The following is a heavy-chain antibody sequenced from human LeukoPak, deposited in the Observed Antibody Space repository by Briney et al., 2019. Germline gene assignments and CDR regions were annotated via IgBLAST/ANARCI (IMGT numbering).Heavy chain of an antibody. D-gene: IGHD3-3*01. J-gene: IGHJ4*02. V-gene: IGHV1-18*01. CDR1: GYTFTSYG. CDR2: ISAYNGNT. CDR3: AREGHYDFWSGGNFDY. Sequence: ASVNVSCKASGYTFTSYGISWVRQAPGQGLEWMGWISAYNGNTNYAQKLQGRVTMTTDTSTSTAYMELRSLRSDDTAVYYCAREGHYDFWSGGNFDYWGQGTLVTVSS.